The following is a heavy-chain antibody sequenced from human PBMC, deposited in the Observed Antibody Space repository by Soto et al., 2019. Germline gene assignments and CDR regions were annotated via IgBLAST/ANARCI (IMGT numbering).Heavy chain of an antibody. D-gene: IGHD1-1*01. CDR1: GFTFSTYA. J-gene: IGHJ3*02. V-gene: IGHV3-23*01. Sequence: PGGSLRLSCAASGFTFSTYAMTWVRQAPGKGLEWVSSVTNSGSNTYHADSVKGRFTISRDNSKSMLFLQMNSLRAEDTALYYCAKDLAATATGDSFDIWGQGTMVTVSS. CDR2: VTNSGSNT. CDR3: AKDLAATATGDSFDI.